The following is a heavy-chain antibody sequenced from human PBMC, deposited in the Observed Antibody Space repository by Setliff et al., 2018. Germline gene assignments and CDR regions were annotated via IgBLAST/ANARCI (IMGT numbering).Heavy chain of an antibody. CDR2: IKSKTDGGTT. CDR3: TTDLIVGALYAFDI. D-gene: IGHD1-26*01. Sequence: GGSLRLSCAASGFTFSNAWMSWVRQAPGKGLEWVGRIKSKTDGGTTDYAAPVKGRFTISRDDSKNTLYLQMNSLKTEDTAVYYCTTDLIVGALYAFDIWGQGTMVTVSS. CDR1: GFTFSNAW. V-gene: IGHV3-15*01. J-gene: IGHJ3*02.